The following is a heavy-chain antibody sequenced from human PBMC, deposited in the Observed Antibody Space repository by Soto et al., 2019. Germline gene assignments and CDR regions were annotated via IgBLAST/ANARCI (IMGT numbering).Heavy chain of an antibody. J-gene: IGHJ4*02. CDR1: GFTFTSYW. CDR2: IYPGDSDS. Sequence: GEALKISWKGSGFTFTSYWIAWVRQMPGKGLEWMGIIYPGDSDSSYSPSFQGQVTISADKSINTAYLHWSSLKASDTAIYYCANHEGYCSTTTCSNFDYWGQGTLVTVSS. D-gene: IGHD2-2*01. CDR3: ANHEGYCSTTTCSNFDY. V-gene: IGHV5-51*01.